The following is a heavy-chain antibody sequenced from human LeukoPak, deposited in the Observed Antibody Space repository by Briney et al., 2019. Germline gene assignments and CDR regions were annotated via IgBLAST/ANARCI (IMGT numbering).Heavy chain of an antibody. Sequence: GGSLRLSCAASGFTVSNNYMNWVRQAPGKGLEWVSVIYSGGSTYFADSVKGRFTISRDDSKNTLYLQMNSLRAEDTAVYYCARILEDTAMVMEAFDIWGQGTMVTVSS. J-gene: IGHJ3*02. V-gene: IGHV3-66*01. CDR2: IYSGGST. CDR1: GFTVSNNY. D-gene: IGHD5-18*01. CDR3: ARILEDTAMVMEAFDI.